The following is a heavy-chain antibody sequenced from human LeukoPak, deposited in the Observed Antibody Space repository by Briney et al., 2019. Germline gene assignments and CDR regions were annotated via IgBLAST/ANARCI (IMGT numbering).Heavy chain of an antibody. CDR2: ISYDGSNK. Sequence: PGRSLRLSCAASGFTFSSYGMHWVRQAPGKGLEWVAVISYDGSNKYYADSVKGRFTISRDNSKNTLYLQMNSLRAEDTAVYYCAKEGSGYYSPYFDYWGQGTLVTVSS. J-gene: IGHJ4*02. V-gene: IGHV3-30*18. D-gene: IGHD3-22*01. CDR1: GFTFSSYG. CDR3: AKEGSGYYSPYFDY.